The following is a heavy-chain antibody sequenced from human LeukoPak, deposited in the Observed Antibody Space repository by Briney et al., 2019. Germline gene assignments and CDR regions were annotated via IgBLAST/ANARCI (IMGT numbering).Heavy chain of an antibody. Sequence: SETLSLTCAVYGGSFSGYYWSWIRQPPGKGLEWIGEINHSGSTNYNPSLKSRVTISVDTSKNQFSLKLSSVTAADTAVYYCARHPLGMATTDWGQGTLVTASS. CDR3: ARHPLGMATTD. D-gene: IGHD5-12*01. CDR2: INHSGST. CDR1: GGSFSGYY. V-gene: IGHV4-34*01. J-gene: IGHJ4*02.